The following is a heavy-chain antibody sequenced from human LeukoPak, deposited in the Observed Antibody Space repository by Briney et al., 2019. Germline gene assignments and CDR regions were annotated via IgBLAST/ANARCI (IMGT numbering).Heavy chain of an antibody. V-gene: IGHV3-74*01. Sequence: GGSLRLSCAASGFTVSTYWMHWVRQAPGKGLVWVSRLNTDGGSTSYADSVRGRFTISRDNAKNTLYLQMSSLTAEDTAVYYCARDPHGNAPHDAFDTWGQGTMVTVSS. CDR2: LNTDGGST. CDR1: GFTVSTYW. J-gene: IGHJ3*02. D-gene: IGHD2-2*01. CDR3: ARDPHGNAPHDAFDT.